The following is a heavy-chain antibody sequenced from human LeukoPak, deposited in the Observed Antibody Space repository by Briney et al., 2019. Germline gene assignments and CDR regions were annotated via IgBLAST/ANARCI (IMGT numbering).Heavy chain of an antibody. V-gene: IGHV1-69*01. D-gene: IGHD3-22*01. Sequence: SVKVSCKASGGTFSSYAISWVRQAPGQGLEWIGGIIPIFGTANYVQKFQGRVTITADASTSTAYMELSSLRSEDTAVYYCAKEIITMIVVVLYFQYWGQGTLVTVSS. CDR3: AKEIITMIVVVLYFQY. CDR1: GGTFSSYA. J-gene: IGHJ1*01. CDR2: IIPIFGTA.